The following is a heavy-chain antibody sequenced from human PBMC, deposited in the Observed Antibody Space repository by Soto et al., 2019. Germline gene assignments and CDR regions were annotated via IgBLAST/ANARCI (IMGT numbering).Heavy chain of an antibody. V-gene: IGHV1-18*01. CDR2: ISAYNGNT. D-gene: IGHD2-2*01. Sequence: QVQLVQSGAEVKKPGASVKVSCKASGYTFTSYGISWVRQAPGQGLEWMGWISAYNGNTNYAQKLQGRVTMTTDTSTSTAYMELRSLSSGDTAVYYCARVDIVVVPPARDYYYGMDVGGQGTTVTVAS. CDR3: ARVDIVVVPPARDYYYGMDV. CDR1: GYTFTSYG. J-gene: IGHJ6*02.